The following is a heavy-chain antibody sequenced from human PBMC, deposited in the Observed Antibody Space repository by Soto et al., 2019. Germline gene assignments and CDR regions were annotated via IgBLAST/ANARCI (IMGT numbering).Heavy chain of an antibody. Sequence: ASVKVSCKASGGTFSSYAISWVRQAPGQGLEWMGGIIPIFGTANYAQKFQGRVTITADESTSTAYMELSSLRSEDTAVYYCATKAPYCGGDCHSFWFDPWGQGTLVTVSS. CDR2: IIPIFGTA. J-gene: IGHJ5*02. D-gene: IGHD2-21*02. V-gene: IGHV1-69*13. CDR3: ATKAPYCGGDCHSFWFDP. CDR1: GGTFSSYA.